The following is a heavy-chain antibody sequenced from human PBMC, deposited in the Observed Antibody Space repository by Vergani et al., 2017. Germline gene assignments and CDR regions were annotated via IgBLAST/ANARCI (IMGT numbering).Heavy chain of an antibody. CDR3: AECEGIGDVSFDWFDP. D-gene: IGHD2-21*01. CDR2: ISGGGGST. J-gene: IGHJ5*02. V-gene: IGHV3-23*01. Sequence: EVQLLESGGGLVQPGGSLRLSCAASGFTFSSYAMSWVRQAPGKGLQGVSAISGGGGSTYYADSVKGRFTISRDNSKNTLYLKMNSLRAEDTAVYYCAECEGIGDVSFDWFDPWGQGTLVTVSS. CDR1: GFTFSSYA.